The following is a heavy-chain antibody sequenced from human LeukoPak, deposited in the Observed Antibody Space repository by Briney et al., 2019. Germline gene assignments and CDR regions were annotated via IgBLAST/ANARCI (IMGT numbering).Heavy chain of an antibody. CDR1: GGSISSGGYS. CDR2: IYHSGST. J-gene: IGHJ4*02. D-gene: IGHD1-14*01. CDR3: ARASKPHRFDY. V-gene: IGHV4-30-2*01. Sequence: SETLSLTCAVSGGSISSGGYSWSWIRQPPGTGLEWIGYIYHSGSTYYNPSLKSRVTISVDRSKNQFSLKLSSVTAADTAVYYCARASKPHRFDYWGQGTLVTVSS.